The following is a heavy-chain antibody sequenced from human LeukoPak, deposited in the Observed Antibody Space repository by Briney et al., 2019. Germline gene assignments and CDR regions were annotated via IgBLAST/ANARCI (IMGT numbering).Heavy chain of an antibody. CDR2: VYFTGTT. D-gene: IGHD3-10*01. Sequence: SETLSLTCAVSGGSVSSTDSYWAWVRLPPGQGLEWIATVYFTGTTYYNPSLKTRVAISVDTSNNQFSLKLDSVTAADTAVYYCARNFRGMVRGVTLDYWGQGTLVTVSS. J-gene: IGHJ4*02. CDR1: GGSVSSTDSY. CDR3: ARNFRGMVRGVTLDY. V-gene: IGHV4-39*01.